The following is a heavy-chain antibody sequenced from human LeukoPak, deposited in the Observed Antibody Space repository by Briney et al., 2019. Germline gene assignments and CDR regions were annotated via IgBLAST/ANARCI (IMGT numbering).Heavy chain of an antibody. CDR1: GGSISSSSYY. Sequence: SETLSLTCTVSGGSISSSSYYWGWIRQPPGKGLEWIGSIYYSGRTDYNPSLKSRVTISVDTSKNQFSLKLNSVTAADTAVYYCARPDQRGYAYGYSAFDIWGQGTMVTVPS. J-gene: IGHJ3*02. CDR2: IYYSGRT. V-gene: IGHV4-39*01. CDR3: ARPDQRGYAYGYSAFDI. D-gene: IGHD5-18*01.